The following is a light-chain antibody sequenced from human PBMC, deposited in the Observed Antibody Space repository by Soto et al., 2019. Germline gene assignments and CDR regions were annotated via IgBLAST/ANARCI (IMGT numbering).Light chain of an antibody. CDR2: GAS. Sequence: EIVLTQSPATPSLSPGERATLSCRASQSIGYYLAWYQEKPGQAPRLLIYGASNRATGIPDRFSGSGSGTDFTLTISRLEPEDFAVYYCQQYGSSGTFGQGTKVDIK. V-gene: IGKV3-20*01. J-gene: IGKJ1*01. CDR1: QSIGYY. CDR3: QQYGSSGT.